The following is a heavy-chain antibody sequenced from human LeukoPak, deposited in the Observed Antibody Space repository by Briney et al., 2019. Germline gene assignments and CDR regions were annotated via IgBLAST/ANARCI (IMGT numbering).Heavy chain of an antibody. CDR2: ISYDGNNK. V-gene: IGHV3-30-3*01. D-gene: IGHD3-10*01. J-gene: IGHJ5*02. Sequence: GGPLRLSCAASGFTFSRYTMHWVRQAPGKGLEWVAVISYDGNNKDYADSVKGRFTTSRDNSKNTLYLQLNSLRAEDTAVYFCARDLYFGPGRYTSLASWGKGTRVPVS. CDR1: GFTFSRYT. CDR3: ARDLYFGPGRYTSLAS.